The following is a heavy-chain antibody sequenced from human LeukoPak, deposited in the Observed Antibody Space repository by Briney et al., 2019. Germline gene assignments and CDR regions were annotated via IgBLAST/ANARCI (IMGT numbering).Heavy chain of an antibody. J-gene: IGHJ6*04. V-gene: IGHV3-48*04. CDR2: ITSTSHKI. D-gene: IGHD3-10*02. CDR1: GFSFSSYS. Sequence: GGSLRLSCAASGFSFSSYSMNWVRQAPGKGLEWVSYITSTSHKIYYADSVKGRFTISRDNAKNSLYLQMNSLRAEDTAVYYCAELGITMIGGVWGKGTTVTISS. CDR3: AELGITMIGGV.